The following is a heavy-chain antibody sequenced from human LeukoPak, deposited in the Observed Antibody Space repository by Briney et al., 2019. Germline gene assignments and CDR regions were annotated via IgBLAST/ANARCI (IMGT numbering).Heavy chain of an antibody. Sequence: PGGSLRLSCAVSGFNFTTYAMTWVRQAPGKGLEWVSVIYSGGSTDYADSVKGRFTISRDNSKNTVYLQMSSLRAEDTAVYYCARYVVRGALDYWGQGTLVTVSS. D-gene: IGHD3-10*01. V-gene: IGHV3-53*01. CDR3: ARYVVRGALDY. CDR1: GFNFTTYA. CDR2: IYSGGST. J-gene: IGHJ4*02.